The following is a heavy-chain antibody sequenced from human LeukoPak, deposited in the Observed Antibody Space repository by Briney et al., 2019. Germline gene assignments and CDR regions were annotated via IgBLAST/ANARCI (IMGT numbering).Heavy chain of an antibody. J-gene: IGHJ4*02. CDR3: ARFVGSDYTGSFDL. CDR1: GFSLSSYG. CDR2: IWYDGSNP. Sequence: GGSLRLSCAGSGFSLSSYGMHWVRQAPGKGLEWLGYIWYDGSNPDYVDPVKGRFTISRDNSKNTVYLQMNSLRAEDTAVCHCARFVGSDYTGSFDLWGQGTPVTVSS. V-gene: IGHV3-33*01. D-gene: IGHD3-10*01.